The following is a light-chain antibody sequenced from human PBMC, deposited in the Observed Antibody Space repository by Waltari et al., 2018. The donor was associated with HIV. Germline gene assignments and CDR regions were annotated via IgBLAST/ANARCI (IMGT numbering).Light chain of an antibody. CDR1: RSKLGSNT. V-gene: IGLV1-44*01. J-gene: IGLJ3*02. CDR3: TTWDDSLNVLV. Sequence: QSVLTQPPSASGTPGQTVTISCSGSRSKLGSNTVNWSQHLPGTAPKLLFYSNNVRPSVVPDRFSGFKSGTSASLAISGLQSQDEADYYGTTWDDSLNVLVFGGGTEVTVL. CDR2: SNN.